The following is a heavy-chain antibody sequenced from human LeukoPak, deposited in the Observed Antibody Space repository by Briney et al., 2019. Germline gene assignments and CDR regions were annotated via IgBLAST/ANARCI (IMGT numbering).Heavy chain of an antibody. Sequence: GGSLRLSCAASGYMFSDYYMSWIRQTPEKGLEWLAYISHSGSTIYYAESVKGRFTVSRDNGRNSLYLQMNTLRAEDTALYYCATYGSGSGTFFDSWGQGTLVTVSS. V-gene: IGHV3-11*04. J-gene: IGHJ4*01. CDR2: ISHSGSTI. D-gene: IGHD3-10*01. CDR3: ATYGSGSGTFFDS. CDR1: GYMFSDYY.